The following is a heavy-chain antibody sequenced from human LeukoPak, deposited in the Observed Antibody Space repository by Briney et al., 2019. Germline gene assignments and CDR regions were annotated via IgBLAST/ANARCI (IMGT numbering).Heavy chain of an antibody. D-gene: IGHD3-3*01. CDR1: GGSISSYY. J-gene: IGHJ3*02. CDR3: ARHSAGPSYYDSWSGYYTIDAFDI. Sequence: SETLSLTCTVSGGSISSYYWSWIRQPPGKGLEWVGQIYYSGSTNYNPSLKSRVTISVDTSKNQFSLKLSSVTAADTAVYYCARHSAGPSYYDSWSGYYTIDAFDIWGQGTMVTVSS. CDR2: IYYSGST. V-gene: IGHV4-59*08.